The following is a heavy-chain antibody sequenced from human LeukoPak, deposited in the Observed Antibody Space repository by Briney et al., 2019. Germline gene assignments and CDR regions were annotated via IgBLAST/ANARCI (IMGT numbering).Heavy chain of an antibody. Sequence: RPSETLSLTCTVSGGSISSGTYYWTWIRQPAVKGLEWIGRIYTSGSTNYNPSLKSRVTMPVDTSKNQFSLKLSSVTAADTAVYYCARAVSYGSGRSTYYFDYWGQGTLVTVSS. CDR2: IYTSGST. V-gene: IGHV4-61*02. D-gene: IGHD3-10*01. J-gene: IGHJ4*02. CDR1: GGSISSGTYY. CDR3: ARAVSYGSGRSTYYFDY.